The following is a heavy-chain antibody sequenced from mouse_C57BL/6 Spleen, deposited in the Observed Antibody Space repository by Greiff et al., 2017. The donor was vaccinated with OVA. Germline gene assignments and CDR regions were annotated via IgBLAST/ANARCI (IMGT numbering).Heavy chain of an antibody. Sequence: EVQLQQSGPVLVKPGASVKMSCKASGYTFTDYYMNWVKQSHGKSLEWIGVINPYNGGTSYNQKFKGKATLTVDKSSSTAYMELNSLTSEDSAGYYCARHPITTVVATGYFDVWGTGTTVTVSS. CDR2: INPYNGGT. J-gene: IGHJ1*03. CDR3: ARHPITTVVATGYFDV. CDR1: GYTFTDYY. V-gene: IGHV1-19*01. D-gene: IGHD1-1*01.